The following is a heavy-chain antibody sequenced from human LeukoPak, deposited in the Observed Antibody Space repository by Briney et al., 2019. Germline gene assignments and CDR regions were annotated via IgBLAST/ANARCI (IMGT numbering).Heavy chain of an antibody. D-gene: IGHD4-17*01. CDR3: AKERFSGLRPNWFDP. V-gene: IGHV3-23*01. J-gene: IGHJ5*02. Sequence: GGSLRLSCAASEFTFSSYAMSWVRQAPGKGLEWVSAISGSGGSTYYADSVKGRFTISRDNSKNTLYLQMNSLRAEDTAVYYCAKERFSGLRPNWFDPWGQGTLVTVSS. CDR2: ISGSGGST. CDR1: EFTFSSYA.